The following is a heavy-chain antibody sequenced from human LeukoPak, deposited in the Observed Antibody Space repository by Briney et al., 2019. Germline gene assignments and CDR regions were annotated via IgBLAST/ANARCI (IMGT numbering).Heavy chain of an antibody. Sequence: ASVKVSCKASGYPFTIYDLNWVRQAPGQGLEWMGWVNPNTGDTVYAQKFRGRVAMTRDTSIGTAYTELSSLTSEDTAIYYCARGAIFGVTIRGYGMDVWGQGTTVTVSS. V-gene: IGHV1-8*01. CDR1: GYPFTIYD. CDR3: ARGAIFGVTIRGYGMDV. CDR2: VNPNTGDT. J-gene: IGHJ6*02. D-gene: IGHD3-3*01.